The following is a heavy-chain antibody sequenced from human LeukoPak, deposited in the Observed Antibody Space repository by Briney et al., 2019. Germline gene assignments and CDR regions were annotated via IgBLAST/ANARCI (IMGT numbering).Heavy chain of an antibody. CDR1: GYTFTSYD. J-gene: IGHJ4*02. CDR2: MNPNSGNT. CDR3: ARIFYDILTGYHYYFDY. V-gene: IGHV1-8*01. D-gene: IGHD3-9*01. Sequence: ASVKVSCKASGYTFTSYDINWVRQATGQGLEWMGWMNPNSGNTGYAQKFQGRVTKTRNTSISTAYMELSSLRSEDTAVYYCARIFYDILTGYHYYFDYWGQGTLVTVSS.